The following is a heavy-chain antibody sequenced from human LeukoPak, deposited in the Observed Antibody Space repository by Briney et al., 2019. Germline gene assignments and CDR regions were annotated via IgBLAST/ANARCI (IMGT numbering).Heavy chain of an antibody. V-gene: IGHV3-21*01. Sequence: GGSLRLSCTASGFTFRSYSMNWVRQAPGRGLEWVSSISSSSSYIYYADSVKGRFTISRDNAKNSLYLQMNSLRAEDTAVYYCARVSSGYDQTTDFYYRGQGTLVTVSS. J-gene: IGHJ4*02. CDR1: GFTFRSYS. CDR3: ARVSSGYDQTTDFYY. CDR2: ISSSSSYI. D-gene: IGHD5-12*01.